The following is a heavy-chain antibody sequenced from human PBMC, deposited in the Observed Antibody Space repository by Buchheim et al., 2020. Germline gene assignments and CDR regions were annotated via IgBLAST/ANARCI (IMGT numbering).Heavy chain of an antibody. CDR2: ISARGDT. J-gene: IGHJ4*02. CDR3: AKDRYSPAVGGYYFEY. CDR1: GFPFSSYG. Sequence: VQLVESGGGVVQTGRSLRLSCEASGFPFSSYGMHWVRLAPGTGLELVSSISARGDTYYADSVLGRFTISSDTFKDTVYLEMNNLRAEDTAVYYCAKDRYSPAVGGYYFEYWGQGTL. V-gene: IGHV3-23*04. D-gene: IGHD2-15*01.